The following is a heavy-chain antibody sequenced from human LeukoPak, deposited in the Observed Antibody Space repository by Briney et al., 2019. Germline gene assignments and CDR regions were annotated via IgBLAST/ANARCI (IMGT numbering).Heavy chain of an antibody. J-gene: IGHJ4*02. CDR3: AKITKMHMWEQTFDY. CDR2: ISGSGAST. D-gene: IGHD1-14*01. Sequence: GSLRLSCAASGFTFSSYAMSWVRQAPGKGLEWVSGISGSGASTFHADSGKGRFTISRDNSKNTLHLQMNSLRAEDTAIYYCAKITKMHMWEQTFDYWGQGTLVTVSS. V-gene: IGHV3-23*01. CDR1: GFTFSSYA.